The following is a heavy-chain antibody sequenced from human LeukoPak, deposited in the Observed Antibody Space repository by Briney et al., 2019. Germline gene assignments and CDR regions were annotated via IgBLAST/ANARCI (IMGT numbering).Heavy chain of an antibody. Sequence: PGRSLRLSCTASGFTFGSYAMSWVRQAPGKGLEWVSSISGAAINTHYADSVRGRFSISRDSSKNTLYLHMNNLRADDTALYYCTKNHRIAVDARDAFDLWGQGTVVTVSS. V-gene: IGHV3-23*01. CDR1: GFTFGSYA. D-gene: IGHD6-19*01. CDR2: ISGAAINT. J-gene: IGHJ3*01. CDR3: TKNHRIAVDARDAFDL.